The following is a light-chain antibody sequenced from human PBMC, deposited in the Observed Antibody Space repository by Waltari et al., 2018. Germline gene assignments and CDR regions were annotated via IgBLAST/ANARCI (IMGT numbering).Light chain of an antibody. V-gene: IGKV1-33*01. J-gene: IGKJ4*01. CDR2: DAS. CDR1: QDIRNY. Sequence: IPMTPSPSSLSASVGARVTITCQASQDIRNYLNWYQQKPGKAPKLLIYDASNLETGVPSMFSGSGSGTDFTFTISSLQPEDIATYYCQQYDNLPLTFGGGTKVEIK. CDR3: QQYDNLPLT.